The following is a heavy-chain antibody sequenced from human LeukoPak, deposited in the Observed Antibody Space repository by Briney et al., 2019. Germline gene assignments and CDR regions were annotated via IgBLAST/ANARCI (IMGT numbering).Heavy chain of an antibody. Sequence: ASVKVSCKASGYTFTSYYIHWVRQAPGQGLEWMGIINPSDGRTNYAQRFQGRVTVSRDTSTNIVYMELYSLRSEDTAVYYCARDDRMAVAGPYFFDYWGQGTLVTVSS. D-gene: IGHD6-19*01. CDR3: ARDDRMAVAGPYFFDY. CDR1: GYTFTSYY. J-gene: IGHJ4*02. V-gene: IGHV1-46*01. CDR2: INPSDGRT.